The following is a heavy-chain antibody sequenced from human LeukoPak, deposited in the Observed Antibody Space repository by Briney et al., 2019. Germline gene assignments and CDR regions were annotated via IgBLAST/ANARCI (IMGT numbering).Heavy chain of an antibody. J-gene: IGHJ6*03. V-gene: IGHV4-59*01. CDR1: GGSISSYY. Sequence: SETLSLTCTVSGGSISSYYWSWIRQPPGKGLEWIGYIHDSGSTNYNPSLKSRVTISVDTSKNQFSLNLSSVTAADTAVYFCARGRVSSSTWYSTYYYYFYMDVWGKGTTVTVSS. D-gene: IGHD6-13*01. CDR2: IHDSGST. CDR3: ARGRVSSSTWYSTYYYYFYMDV.